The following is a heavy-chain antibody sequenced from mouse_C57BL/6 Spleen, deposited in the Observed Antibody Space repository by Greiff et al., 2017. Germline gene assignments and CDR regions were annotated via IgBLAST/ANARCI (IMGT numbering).Heavy chain of an antibody. CDR1: GYTFTSYG. CDR3: ARADYSNYVFAY. D-gene: IGHD2-5*01. V-gene: IGHV1-81*01. Sequence: QVQLQQSGAELARPGASVKLSCKASGYTFTSYGISWVKQRTGQGLEWIGEIYPRSGNTYYNEKFKGKATLTADKSSSTAYMELRSLTSEDSAVCFGARADYSNYVFAYWGQGTLVTVSA. J-gene: IGHJ3*01. CDR2: IYPRSGNT.